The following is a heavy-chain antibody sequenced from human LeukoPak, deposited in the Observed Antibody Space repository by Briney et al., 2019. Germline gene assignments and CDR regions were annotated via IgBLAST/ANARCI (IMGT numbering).Heavy chain of an antibody. CDR2: VNPNSGDT. V-gene: IGHV1-2*02. J-gene: IGHJ4*02. D-gene: IGHD6-13*01. Sequence: GASVKVSCKASGYTFTDYYIHWVRQAPGQGLEWMGWVNPNSGDTNHAHEFQGRVTMTSDTSISTAYMDLNRVRSDDTAVYYCALLFSSTWYRFDSWGQGTLVTVSS. CDR3: ALLFSSTWYRFDS. CDR1: GYTFTDYY.